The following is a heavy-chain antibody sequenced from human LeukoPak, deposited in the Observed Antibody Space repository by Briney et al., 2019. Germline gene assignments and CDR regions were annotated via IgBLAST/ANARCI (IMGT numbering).Heavy chain of an antibody. CDR2: IIPIFGTA. CDR3: AAREGGY. Sequence: ASVKVSCKASGYTFTSYGISWVRQAPGQGLEWMGRIIPIFGTANYAQKFQGRVTITTDESTSTAYMELSSLRSEDTAVYYCAAREGGYWGQGTLVTVSS. CDR1: GYTFTSYG. V-gene: IGHV1-69*05. D-gene: IGHD5-24*01. J-gene: IGHJ4*02.